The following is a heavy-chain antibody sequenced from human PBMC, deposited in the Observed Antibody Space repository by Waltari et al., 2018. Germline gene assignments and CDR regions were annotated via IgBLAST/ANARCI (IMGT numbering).Heavy chain of an antibody. CDR3: GGRANKPCGWFDP. D-gene: IGHD3-10*01. V-gene: IGHV4-39*07. Sequence: QLQLQESGPGLVKPSETLSLTCSVSGGSISSSSYHWGWIRQSPGQGLEWMGFIEYDGSTYYNPSPKRRVTISLGTTTKQSSQELRPVTAADTAVYYCGGRANKPCGWFDPWGQGTLVAVSS. CDR2: IEYDGST. CDR1: GGSISSSSYH. J-gene: IGHJ5*02.